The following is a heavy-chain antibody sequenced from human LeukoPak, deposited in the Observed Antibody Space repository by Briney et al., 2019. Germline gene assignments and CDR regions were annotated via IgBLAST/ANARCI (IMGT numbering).Heavy chain of an antibody. CDR2: INHSGST. CDR1: GGSISSGGFS. D-gene: IGHD1-14*01. CDR3: ARGRRNFDI. V-gene: IGHV4-30-2*01. Sequence: SETLSLTCAVSGGSISSGGFSWSWIRQPPGKGLEWIGEINHSGSTNYNPSLKSRVTISVDTSKNQFSLKLSSVTAADTAVYYCARGRRNFDIWGQGTMVTVSS. J-gene: IGHJ3*02.